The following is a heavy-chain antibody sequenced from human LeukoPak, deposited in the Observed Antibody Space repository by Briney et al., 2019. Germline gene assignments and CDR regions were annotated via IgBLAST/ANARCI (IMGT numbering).Heavy chain of an antibody. Sequence: PSETLSLTCTVSGGSISSYYWSWIRQPPGKGLEWIGYIYYSGSTNYNPSLKSRVTISVDTSKNQFSLKLSSVTAADTAVYYCARDGKRGSGSYYIPDYYYYMDVWGKGTTVTISS. CDR3: ARDGKRGSGSYYIPDYYYYMDV. CDR1: GGSISSYY. CDR2: IYYSGST. V-gene: IGHV4-59*12. D-gene: IGHD3-10*01. J-gene: IGHJ6*03.